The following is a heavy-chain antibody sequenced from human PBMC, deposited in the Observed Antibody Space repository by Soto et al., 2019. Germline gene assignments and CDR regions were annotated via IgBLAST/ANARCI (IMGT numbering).Heavy chain of an antibody. D-gene: IGHD5-18*01. V-gene: IGHV1-69*06. CDR2: IIPIFGTA. CDR1: GGTFSSYA. J-gene: IGHJ4*02. Sequence: SVKVSCKASGGTFSSYAISWVRQAPGQGLEWMGGIIPIFGTANYAQKFQGRVTITADKSTSTAYMELSSLRSEDTAVYYCARERGGYGLFDSWGQGTLVTVSS. CDR3: ARERGGYGLFDS.